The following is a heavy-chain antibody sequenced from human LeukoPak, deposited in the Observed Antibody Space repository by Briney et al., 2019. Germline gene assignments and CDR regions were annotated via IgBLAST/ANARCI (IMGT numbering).Heavy chain of an antibody. Sequence: ASVKVSCKASGYTFTSYYMYWVRQAPGQGLEWMGIINPNRGSTSYAQKFQGRVTMTRDMSTSTVYMELSSLRSEDTAVYFCARSSGWKYYVDYWGQGTLVTVSS. D-gene: IGHD6-19*01. V-gene: IGHV1-46*01. J-gene: IGHJ4*02. CDR1: GYTFTSYY. CDR2: INPNRGST. CDR3: ARSSGWKYYVDY.